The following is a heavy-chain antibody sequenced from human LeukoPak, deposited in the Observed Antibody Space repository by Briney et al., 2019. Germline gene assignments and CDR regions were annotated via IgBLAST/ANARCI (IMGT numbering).Heavy chain of an antibody. J-gene: IGHJ5*02. CDR1: GGSISSGGYY. Sequence: SSQTLSLTCTVSGGSISSGGYYWSWIRQHPGKGLEWIGYIYYSGSTYYNPSLKSRVTISVDTSKNQFSLKLSSMTAADTAVYYCARALNYYYIDHRAAAGTGGFDPWGQGTLVTVSS. CDR2: IYYSGST. D-gene: IGHD6-13*01. CDR3: ARALNYYYIDHRAAAGTGGFDP. V-gene: IGHV4-31*03.